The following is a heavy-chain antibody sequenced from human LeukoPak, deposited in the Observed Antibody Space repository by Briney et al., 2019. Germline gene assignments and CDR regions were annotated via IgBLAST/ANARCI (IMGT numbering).Heavy chain of an antibody. CDR3: ARDCWGPTNGVDGCDI. Sequence: GGSLRLSCAASGFTFSTYWMSWVRQAPGKGLEWVANIKQDGSEKKYVDSVKGRFTISRDSAKKSLFLQMNSLRAEETAVYYCARDCWGPTNGVDGCDIWGQGTMATVSS. CDR1: GFTFSTYW. J-gene: IGHJ3*02. CDR2: IKQDGSEK. V-gene: IGHV3-7*05. D-gene: IGHD4-17*01.